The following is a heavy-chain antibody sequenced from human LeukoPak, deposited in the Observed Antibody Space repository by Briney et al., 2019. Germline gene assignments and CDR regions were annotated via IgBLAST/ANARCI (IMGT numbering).Heavy chain of an antibody. CDR1: GFTFSSYA. V-gene: IGHV3-30*01. CDR2: ISYDGSNK. D-gene: IGHD6-6*01. Sequence: GRSLRLSCAASGFTFSSYAMHWVRQAPGKGLEWVAVISYDGSNKYYADSVKGRFTISRDNSKNTLYLQMNSLRAEDTAVYYCARSIAARWILSHWGQGTLVTVSS. J-gene: IGHJ4*02. CDR3: ARSIAARWILSH.